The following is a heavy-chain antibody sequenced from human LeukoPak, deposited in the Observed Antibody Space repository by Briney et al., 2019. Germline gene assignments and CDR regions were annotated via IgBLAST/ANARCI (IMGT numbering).Heavy chain of an antibody. CDR2: ISGNGGST. J-gene: IGHJ4*02. D-gene: IGHD6-6*01. Sequence: GGSLRLSCSASGFTFSSYAMRWVRQAPGKGLEYVSGISGNGGSTNYEDSVKGSFTISRDNSKNTLYLQMSSLRAEDTAVYYCVRGHSSSSNYFDYWGQGSLVIVSS. CDR1: GFTFSSYA. CDR3: VRGHSSSSNYFDY. V-gene: IGHV3-64D*09.